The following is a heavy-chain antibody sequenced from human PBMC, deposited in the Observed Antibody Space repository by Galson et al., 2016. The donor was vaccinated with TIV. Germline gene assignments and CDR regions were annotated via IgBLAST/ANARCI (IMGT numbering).Heavy chain of an antibody. J-gene: IGHJ6*02. CDR1: GYTFTSYG. V-gene: IGHV1-18*01. D-gene: IGHD1-1*01. CDR3: ARGALDTDRQYYYYYGLDV. CDR2: ISTYNGNT. Sequence: SVKVSCKASGYTFTSYGFGWVRQAPGQGLEWMGWISTYNGNTNYAQKFQGRVTLTTETSTSTASMELRGLTSDDTAVYYCARGALDTDRQYYYYYGLDVWGQGTAVTVSS.